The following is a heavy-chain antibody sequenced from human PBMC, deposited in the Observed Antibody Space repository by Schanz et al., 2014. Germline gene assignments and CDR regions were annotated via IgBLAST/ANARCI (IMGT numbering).Heavy chain of an antibody. J-gene: IGHJ4*02. CDR3: AKSQGSSFDS. D-gene: IGHD6-13*01. Sequence: EVQLVESGGGLVQPGGSLRLSCTASGFTFSDYWMSWVRQAPGKGPEWVSAISGSGGSTYYADSVKGRFTISRDNSKNTLYLQMSSLRAEDTAVYYCAKSQGSSFDSWGQGTLVTVSS. V-gene: IGHV3-23*04. CDR1: GFTFSDYW. CDR2: ISGSGGST.